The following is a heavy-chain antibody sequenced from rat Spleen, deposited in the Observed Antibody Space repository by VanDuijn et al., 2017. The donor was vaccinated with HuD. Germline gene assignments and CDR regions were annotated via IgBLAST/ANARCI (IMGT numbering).Heavy chain of an antibody. CDR3: SRSGPGYNQNWLAY. CDR2: MWSGGTT. D-gene: IGHD1-4*01. Sequence: VQLVESDGGVVQPGRSMKLSCSASGFTFSNYDMAWVRQAPTKGLEWIGAMWSGGTTDYNSALKSRLSISRDTSKSQVLLKMNILQTEDTAMYFWSRSGPGYNQNWLAYWGQGTLVTVSS. V-gene: IGHV2-16*01. CDR1: GFTFSNYD. J-gene: IGHJ3*01.